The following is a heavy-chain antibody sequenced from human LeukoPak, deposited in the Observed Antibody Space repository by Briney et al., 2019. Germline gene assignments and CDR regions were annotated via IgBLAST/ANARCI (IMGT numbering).Heavy chain of an antibody. CDR3: VKLSSGSGSSFGFDS. D-gene: IGHD6-13*01. V-gene: IGHV3-23*01. Sequence: PGGSLRLSCAASGFTFGSYAMSWVRQTPGKSLEWVSIISNGGVTTYYADSVRGRFTISRDNSKDLLYLQMDGLRAEDTAVYYCVKLSSGSGSSFGFDSWGLGTLVTVSS. J-gene: IGHJ4*02. CDR1: GFTFGSYA. CDR2: ISNGGVTT.